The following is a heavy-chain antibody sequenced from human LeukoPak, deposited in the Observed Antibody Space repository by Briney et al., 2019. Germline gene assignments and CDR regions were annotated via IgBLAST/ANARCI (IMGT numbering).Heavy chain of an antibody. J-gene: IGHJ4*02. D-gene: IGHD2-2*01. V-gene: IGHV4-30-2*01. CDR3: ARGSEERGPGQDIVVVPAAN. Sequence: EPSETLSLTRTVSGGSISSGGYYWSWIRQPPGKGLEWIGYIYHSGSTYYNPSLKSRVTISVDRSKNQFSLKLSSVTAADTAVYYCARGSEERGPGQDIVVVPAANWGQGTLVTVSS. CDR2: IYHSGST. CDR1: GGSISSGGYY.